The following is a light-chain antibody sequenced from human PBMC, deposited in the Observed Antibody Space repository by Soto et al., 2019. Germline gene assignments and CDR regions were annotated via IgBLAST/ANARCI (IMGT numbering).Light chain of an antibody. Sequence: QAVVTQPPSLSGAPGQRVTISCTGSSSDIGAGSEVHWYQQLPGTAPKLLIFGSTNRPSGVPDRFSGSKSATSASLAITGLQAEDQADYYCPSYDNSLSAYVFGTGTKVTVL. CDR1: SSDIGAGSE. V-gene: IGLV1-40*01. CDR2: GST. CDR3: PSYDNSLSAYV. J-gene: IGLJ1*01.